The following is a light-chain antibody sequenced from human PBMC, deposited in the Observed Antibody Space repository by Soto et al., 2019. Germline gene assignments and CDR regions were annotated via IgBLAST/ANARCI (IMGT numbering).Light chain of an antibody. J-gene: IGKJ4*01. CDR1: QDIKNY. Sequence: IQITHSPSSLSASVGARVTITCQASQDIKNYLNWYQQKSGKAPKLLIYDASDLETGVPSRFSGSGSGTDFTFTINSLQPEDIATYYCQQYDNLPLTCGGGTKAE. V-gene: IGKV1-33*01. CDR3: QQYDNLPLT. CDR2: DAS.